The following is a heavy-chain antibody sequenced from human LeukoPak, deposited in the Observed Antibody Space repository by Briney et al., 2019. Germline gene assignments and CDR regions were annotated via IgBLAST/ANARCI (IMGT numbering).Heavy chain of an antibody. CDR2: INWNGGST. CDR1: GFTFDDYG. CDR3: AREPPAAPGFENYYYYMDV. J-gene: IGHJ6*03. D-gene: IGHD2-2*01. V-gene: IGHV3-20*04. Sequence: GGSLRLSCAASGFTFDDYGMSWVRQAPGKGLEWVSGINWNGGSTGYADSVKGRFTISRDNAKNSLYLQMNSLRAEDTALYYCAREPPAAPGFENYYYYMDVWSKGTTVTVSS.